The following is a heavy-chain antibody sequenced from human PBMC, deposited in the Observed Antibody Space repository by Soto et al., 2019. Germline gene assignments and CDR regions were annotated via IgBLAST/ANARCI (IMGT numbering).Heavy chain of an antibody. CDR3: AKIGLDATGSSGWYGAFDY. V-gene: IGHV3-30*18. J-gene: IGHJ4*02. Sequence: QVQLVESGGGVVQPGRSLRLSCAASGFTFSSYGMHWVRQAPGKGLEWVAVISYDGSNKYYADSVKGRFTISRDNSKNTLYLQMNSLRAEDTAVYYCAKIGLDATGSSGWYGAFDYWGQGTLVTVSS. CDR2: ISYDGSNK. D-gene: IGHD6-19*01. CDR1: GFTFSSYG.